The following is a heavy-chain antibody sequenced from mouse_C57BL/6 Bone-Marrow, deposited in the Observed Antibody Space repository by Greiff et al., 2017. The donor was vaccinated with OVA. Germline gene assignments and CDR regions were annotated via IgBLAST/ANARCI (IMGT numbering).Heavy chain of an antibody. CDR2: ISDGGSYT. Sequence: EVKLVESGGGLVKPGGSLKLSCAASGFTFSSYAMSWVRQTPEKRLEWVATISDGGSYTYYPDNVKGRFTISRDTATNNLYLQMSHLKSEDTAMYYCARDSQARYYFDYWGQGTTLTVSS. CDR3: ARDSQARYYFDY. V-gene: IGHV5-4*01. D-gene: IGHD3-2*02. CDR1: GFTFSSYA. J-gene: IGHJ2*01.